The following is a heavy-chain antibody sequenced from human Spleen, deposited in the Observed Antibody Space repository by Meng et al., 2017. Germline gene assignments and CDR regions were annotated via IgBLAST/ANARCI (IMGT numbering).Heavy chain of an antibody. CDR1: GYSFPTYW. J-gene: IGHJ4*02. CDR2: IYPDDSDT. Sequence: GGSLRLSCKDSGYSFPTYWIGWVRQMPGKGLEWMGIIYPDDSDTRYNPSFQGQVTISADKSISTAYLQWSSLKASDTAMYYCARPKYDSSGYDYWGQGTLVTVSS. CDR3: ARPKYDSSGYDY. V-gene: IGHV5-51*01. D-gene: IGHD3-22*01.